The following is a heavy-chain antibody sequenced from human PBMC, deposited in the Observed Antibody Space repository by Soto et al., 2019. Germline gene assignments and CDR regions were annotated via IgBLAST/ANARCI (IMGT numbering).Heavy chain of an antibody. CDR1: GGTLSSYT. CDR3: ASDQHMGSSPPD. Sequence: SVTVSCAAPGGTLSSYTISWVRQAPGQGLEWMGRIIPILGIANYAQKFQGRVTITADKSTSTAYMELSSLRSEDTAVYYCASDQHMGSSPPDWGQGTMVTVSS. J-gene: IGHJ3*01. V-gene: IGHV1-69*02. CDR2: IIPILGIA. D-gene: IGHD2-15*01.